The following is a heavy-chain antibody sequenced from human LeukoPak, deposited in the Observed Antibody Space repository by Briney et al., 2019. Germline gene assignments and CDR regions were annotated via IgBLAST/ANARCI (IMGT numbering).Heavy chain of an antibody. CDR2: INPSGGST. CDR3: ARDVTEDSSGWTFDY. CDR1: GYTFTGYY. D-gene: IGHD6-19*01. Sequence: GASVKVSCKASGYTFTGYYMHWVRQAPGQGLEWMGIINPSGGSTSYAQKFQGRVTMTRDMSTSTVYMELSSLRSEDTAVYYCARDVTEDSSGWTFDYWGQGTLVTVSS. V-gene: IGHV1-46*01. J-gene: IGHJ4*02.